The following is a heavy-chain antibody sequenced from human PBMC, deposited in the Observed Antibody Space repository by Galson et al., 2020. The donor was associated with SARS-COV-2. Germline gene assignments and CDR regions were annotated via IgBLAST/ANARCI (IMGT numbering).Heavy chain of an antibody. Sequence: AGSLRLSCPASEFTFRRYALNWLRQAPGKGLEWVSDISGSGSATYYAGSVKGRFTISRDNSQNTLYLQMNGLRAEDTAIYYCAKRHRDSSGFDYWCQGARVTVSS. V-gene: IGHV3-23*01. CDR2: ISGSGSAT. J-gene: IGHJ4*02. CDR1: EFTFRRYA. CDR3: AKRHRDSSGFDY. D-gene: IGHD3-22*01.